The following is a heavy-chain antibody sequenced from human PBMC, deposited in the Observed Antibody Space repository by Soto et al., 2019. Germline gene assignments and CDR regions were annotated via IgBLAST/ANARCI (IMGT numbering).Heavy chain of an antibody. CDR2: INGDGSFT. Sequence: LGGSLRLSCGASGFTFSNYWMHWVRQAPGEGLVWVSRINGDGSFTRFADSVKGRFTISRDNAKNTLYLQMNSLRVDDTAVYYCARVGGGSGNFDYWGQGTLVTVSS. CDR3: ARVGGGSGNFDY. V-gene: IGHV3-74*01. D-gene: IGHD3-10*01. CDR1: GFTFSNYW. J-gene: IGHJ4*02.